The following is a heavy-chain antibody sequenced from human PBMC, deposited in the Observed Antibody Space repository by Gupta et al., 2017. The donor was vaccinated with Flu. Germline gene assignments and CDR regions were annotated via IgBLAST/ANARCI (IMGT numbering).Heavy chain of an antibody. D-gene: IGHD2-15*01. CDR3: ARKGGGHCSGGTCYSFDY. J-gene: IGHJ4*02. V-gene: IGHV1-69*01. CDR2: IIPVVGPT. Sequence: QVQLVQSGAEVKKPGPSVQVSCKASGVTFRSYVINWVRQAPGQGLEWMGGIIPVVGPTNYAQKFQGRVTITADESTSTAYLELSSLRSEDTAVYYGARKGGGHCSGGTCYSFDYWGQGTLVIVSS. CDR1: GVTFRSYV.